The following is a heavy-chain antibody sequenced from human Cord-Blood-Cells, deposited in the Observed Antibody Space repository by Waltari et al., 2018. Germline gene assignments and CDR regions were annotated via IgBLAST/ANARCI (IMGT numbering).Heavy chain of an antibody. CDR3: ASLRYGSGSYYYYGMDV. J-gene: IGHJ6*02. Sequence: QVQLVESGGGVVQPGRYLRLSCAASGFTFRSHGMHWVRQAPGQGLEWVAVIWYDGSNKYYADSVKGRFTISRDNSKNTLYLQMNSLRAEDTAVYYCASLRYGSGSYYYYGMDVWGQGTTVTVSS. D-gene: IGHD3-10*01. CDR1: GFTFRSHG. V-gene: IGHV3-33*01. CDR2: IWYDGSNK.